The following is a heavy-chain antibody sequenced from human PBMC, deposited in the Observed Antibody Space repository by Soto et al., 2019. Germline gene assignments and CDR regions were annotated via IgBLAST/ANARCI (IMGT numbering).Heavy chain of an antibody. CDR1: GFTFSSYA. D-gene: IGHD5-12*01. Sequence: QVQLVESGGGVVQPGRSLRLSCAASGFTFSSYAMHWVRQAPGKGLGWVAVISYDGSNKYYADSVKGRFTISRDNSKNTLYLQMNRLRAEDTAVYYCARSGKDGYNSYFDYWGQGTLVTVSS. CDR2: ISYDGSNK. J-gene: IGHJ4*02. V-gene: IGHV3-30-3*01. CDR3: ARSGKDGYNSYFDY.